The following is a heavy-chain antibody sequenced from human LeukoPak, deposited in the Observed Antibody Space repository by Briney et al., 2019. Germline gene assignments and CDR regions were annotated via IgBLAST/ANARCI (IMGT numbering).Heavy chain of an antibody. J-gene: IGHJ3*02. CDR3: ARDRKWLLSSRRRPTSFDI. Sequence: ASVNVSCKVSGYTFTSYAMNWVRQAPGQGLEWMGWINTKTGNPTYAQGFTGRFVFSLDTSVSTSYLQISSLKAEDTAVYYCARDRKWLLSSRRRPTSFDIWGQGTMVTVSS. CDR2: INTKTGNP. CDR1: GYTFTSYA. D-gene: IGHD3-22*01. V-gene: IGHV7-4-1*02.